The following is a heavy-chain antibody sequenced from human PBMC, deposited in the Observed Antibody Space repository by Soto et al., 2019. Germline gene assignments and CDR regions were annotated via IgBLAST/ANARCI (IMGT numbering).Heavy chain of an antibody. D-gene: IGHD2-8*01. CDR2: ISAYNGNT. CDR1: GYTFTSYG. CDR3: ARGAKYCTNGVCSFYGMNV. J-gene: IGHJ6*02. V-gene: IGHV1-18*01. Sequence: QVQLVQSGAEVKKPGASVKVSCKASGYTFTSYGISWGRQAPGQGLEWMGWISAYNGNTNYAQKFQGRVTMPTDTSTSTSYMGLRSLRSDDTAVYYCARGAKYCTNGVCSFYGMNVCGQGTTVTVSS.